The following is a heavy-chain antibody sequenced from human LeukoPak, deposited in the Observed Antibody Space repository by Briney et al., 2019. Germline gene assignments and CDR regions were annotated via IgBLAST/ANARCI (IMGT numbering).Heavy chain of an antibody. CDR2: IYYSGST. V-gene: IGHV4-59*01. Sequence: PSETLSLTCTVSGGSISSYYWSWIRQPPGKGLEWIGYIYYSGSTNYNPSLKSRVTISVDTSKSQFSLKLSSVTAADTAVYYCASSGLVTDLDYWGQGTLVTVSS. CDR1: GGSISSYY. CDR3: ASSGLVTDLDY. D-gene: IGHD3/OR15-3a*01. J-gene: IGHJ4*02.